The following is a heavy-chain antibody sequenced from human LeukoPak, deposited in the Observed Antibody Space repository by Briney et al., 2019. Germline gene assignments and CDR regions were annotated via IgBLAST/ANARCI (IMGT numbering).Heavy chain of an antibody. Sequence: GGSLRLSCAASGFTFSTYWMTWLRQAPGKGLEWVANIKQDGSENYYVDSVKGRFTISRDNAKNSLYLQMNSLRAEDTAVYYCAREVISSSWQDYWGQGTLVTVSS. J-gene: IGHJ4*02. CDR1: GFTFSTYW. CDR2: IKQDGSEN. V-gene: IGHV3-7*01. CDR3: AREVISSSWQDY. D-gene: IGHD6-13*01.